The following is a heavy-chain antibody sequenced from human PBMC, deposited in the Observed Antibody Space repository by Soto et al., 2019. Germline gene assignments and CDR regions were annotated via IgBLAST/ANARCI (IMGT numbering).Heavy chain of an antibody. Sequence: ASVWVSCKFSGYTHSDLAKHWKRQVPGKWFEWMGGFDPEGSETIYEQKFQGRVTMASDTSTVTAYMELESLTSEDTAFYYCATMGFCGPGCYSFDYWGQGTLVTVSS. CDR3: ATMGFCGPGCYSFDY. D-gene: IGHD2-21*02. CDR1: GYTHSDLA. V-gene: IGHV1-24*01. J-gene: IGHJ4*02. CDR2: FDPEGSET.